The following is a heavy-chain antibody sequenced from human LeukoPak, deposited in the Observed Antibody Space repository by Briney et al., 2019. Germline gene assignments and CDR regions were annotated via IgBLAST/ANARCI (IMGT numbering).Heavy chain of an antibody. J-gene: IGHJ5*02. CDR3: ARAGWATVSKGSWFDP. Sequence: SETLSLTCAVYGGSSSGYYWSWIRQPPGKGLEWIGEINHSGSNNYNPSLKSLVTISVDTSKTQYSLKLSSVTAADTVVYYWARAGWATVSKGSWFDPWGQGTLVTVSS. CDR2: INHSGSN. D-gene: IGHD4-17*01. CDR1: GGSSSGYY. V-gene: IGHV4-34*01.